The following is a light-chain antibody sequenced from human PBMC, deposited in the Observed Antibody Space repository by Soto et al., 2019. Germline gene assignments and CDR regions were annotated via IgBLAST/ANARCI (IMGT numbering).Light chain of an antibody. Sequence: DIQMTQSPSTMSASVGARSTITCRASQTISTWLAWYQQKPGKAPKLLIYDASTLESGVPSRFSGSGSGTEFTLTISSLQPDDFATYYCQQYTRTVGQGNKVDIK. CDR1: QTISTW. V-gene: IGKV1-5*01. CDR2: DAS. J-gene: IGKJ1*01. CDR3: QQYTRT.